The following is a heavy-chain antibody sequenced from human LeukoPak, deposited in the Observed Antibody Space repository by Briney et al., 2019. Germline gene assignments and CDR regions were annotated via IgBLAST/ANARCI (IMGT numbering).Heavy chain of an antibody. CDR1: GLLFSSYA. CDR3: AKDRTAYCGGDCYSDY. CDR2: ISGSGGST. J-gene: IGHJ4*02. Sequence: GGSLRLSCAASGLLFSSYAMSWVRQAPGKGLEWVAAISGSGGSTYYADSVKGRFTISRDNSKNTLYLQMNSLRAEDTAVYYWAKDRTAYCGGDCYSDYWGQGTLVTVSS. D-gene: IGHD2-21*01. V-gene: IGHV3-23*01.